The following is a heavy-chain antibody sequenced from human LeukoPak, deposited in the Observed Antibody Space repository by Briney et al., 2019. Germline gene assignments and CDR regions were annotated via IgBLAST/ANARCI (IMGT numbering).Heavy chain of an antibody. D-gene: IGHD3-22*01. Sequence: GGSLRLSCAASGFTFSRYGIHWVRQAPGKGLEWVSFIRYDGNNRYYADSMKGRLTISRDNSKNTVYLQMDSLRAEDTAVYYYAKDTKNYYDATGYDEDPYSYMDVWGKGTTVIVSS. CDR3: AKDTKNYYDATGYDEDPYSYMDV. CDR1: GFTFSRYG. V-gene: IGHV3-30*02. J-gene: IGHJ6*03. CDR2: IRYDGNNR.